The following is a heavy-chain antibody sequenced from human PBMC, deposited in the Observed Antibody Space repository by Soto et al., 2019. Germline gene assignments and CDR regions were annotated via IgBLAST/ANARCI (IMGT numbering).Heavy chain of an antibody. Sequence: GASVKVFCKASGYTFTSYGISWVRQAPGQGLEWMGWISAYNGNTNYAQKLQGRVTMTTDTSTSTAYMELRSLRSDDTAVYYCARDGKGWLQLRYDYWGQGTLVTVSS. V-gene: IGHV1-18*04. CDR1: GYTFTSYG. CDR3: ARDGKGWLQLRYDY. J-gene: IGHJ4*02. CDR2: ISAYNGNT. D-gene: IGHD5-12*01.